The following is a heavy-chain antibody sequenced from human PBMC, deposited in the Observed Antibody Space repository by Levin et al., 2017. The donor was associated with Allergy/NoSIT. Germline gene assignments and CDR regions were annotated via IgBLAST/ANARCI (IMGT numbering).Heavy chain of an antibody. CDR1: GYTFTGYY. D-gene: IGHD6-19*01. CDR3: ARDSRYSSGWTGAFDI. CDR2: INPNSGGT. V-gene: IGHV1-2*02. Sequence: TGGSLRLSCKASGYTFTGYYMHWVRQAPGQGLEWMGWINPNSGGTNYAQKFQGRVTMTRDTSISTAYMELSRLRSDDTAVYYCARDSRYSSGWTGAFDIWGQGTMVTVSS. J-gene: IGHJ3*02.